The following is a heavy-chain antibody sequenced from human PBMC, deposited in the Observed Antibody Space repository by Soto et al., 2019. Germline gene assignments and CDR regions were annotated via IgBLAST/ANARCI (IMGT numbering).Heavy chain of an antibody. CDR3: ARGGYSISSSRQWYFDL. CDR2: ISGYHGNL. CDR1: GYSFTDYG. V-gene: IGHV1-18*01. J-gene: IGHJ2*01. Sequence: QVQLVQSEAEVKKPGASVKVSCQASGYSFTDYGISWVRQAPGQGLEWMAWISGYHGNLKYARKFQDRATVTRDTSTSTAYFALSSLRSDDTAVYYCARGGYSISSSRQWYFDLWGRGTLLTVSS. D-gene: IGHD6-25*01.